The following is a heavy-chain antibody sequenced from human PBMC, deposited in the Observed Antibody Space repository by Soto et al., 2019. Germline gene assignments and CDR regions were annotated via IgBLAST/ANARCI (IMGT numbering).Heavy chain of an antibody. CDR3: ARGHGWDFADYYYYGMDV. CDR2: INPNSGGT. D-gene: IGHD1-26*01. J-gene: IGHJ6*02. V-gene: IGHV1-2*04. Sequence: GASVKVSCKASGYTFTGYYMHWVRQAPGQGLEWMGWINPNSGGTNYAQKFQGWVTMTRDTSISTAYMELSRLRSDDTAVYYCARGHGWDFADYYYYGMDVWGQGTTVTVSS. CDR1: GYTFTGYY.